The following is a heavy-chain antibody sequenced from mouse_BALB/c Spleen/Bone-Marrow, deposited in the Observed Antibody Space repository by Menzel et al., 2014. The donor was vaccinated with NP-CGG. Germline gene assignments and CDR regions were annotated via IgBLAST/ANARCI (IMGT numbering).Heavy chain of an antibody. Sequence: QVQLQQSGAELVRPGTSVKVSCKASGYAFTNYWIEWVKQRPGQGLEWIGVINPGSGGVNYNEKFKGMATLTADKSSSTAYIQLSSLTSDDSAVYFCSREITRYAVDYWGQGTSVTVSS. D-gene: IGHD2-4*01. CDR2: INPGSGGV. CDR1: GYAFTNYW. V-gene: IGHV1-54*01. J-gene: IGHJ4*01. CDR3: SREITRYAVDY.